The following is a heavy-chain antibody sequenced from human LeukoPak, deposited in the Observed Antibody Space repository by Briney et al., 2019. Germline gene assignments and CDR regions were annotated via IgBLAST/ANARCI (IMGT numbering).Heavy chain of an antibody. J-gene: IGHJ3*02. Sequence: SETLSLTCAVYGGSFSGYYWSWIRQPPGKGLEWIGEINHSGSTNYNPSLKSRVTISVDTSKNQFSLKLSSVTAADTAVYYCAREGADTAMVDAFDIWGQGTMVTVSS. CDR1: GGSFSGYY. CDR2: INHSGST. CDR3: AREGADTAMVDAFDI. D-gene: IGHD5-18*01. V-gene: IGHV4-34*01.